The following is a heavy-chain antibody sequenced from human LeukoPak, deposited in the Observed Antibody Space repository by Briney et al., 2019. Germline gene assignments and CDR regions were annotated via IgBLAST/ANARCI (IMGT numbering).Heavy chain of an antibody. CDR3: ARETDYYDSSDYYYLTYYFDY. V-gene: IGHV4-61*08. CDR2: AYYSGT. J-gene: IGHJ4*02. CDR1: GGSISSGDYY. D-gene: IGHD3-22*01. Sequence: SETLSLTCTVSGGSISSGDYYWSWIRQPPGKGLEWIGFAYYSGTNYNPSLRSRVTIALDTSKNQFSLRLSSVTAADTAVYYCARETDYYDSSDYYYLTYYFDYWGQGALLTVSS.